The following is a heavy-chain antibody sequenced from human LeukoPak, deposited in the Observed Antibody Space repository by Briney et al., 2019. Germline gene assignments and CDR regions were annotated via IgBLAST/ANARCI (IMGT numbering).Heavy chain of an antibody. CDR1: GFTFSIYG. Sequence: GGSLRLSCAASGFTFSIYGMHWVRQDPGKGLEGWAVISYDGSNKYYADSVKGRFTISRDNSKNTLYLQMNSLRAEDTAVYYCAKGKWGQEYYFDYWGQGTLVIVSS. CDR3: AKGKWGQEYYFDY. D-gene: IGHD7-27*01. CDR2: ISYDGSNK. J-gene: IGHJ4*02. V-gene: IGHV3-30*18.